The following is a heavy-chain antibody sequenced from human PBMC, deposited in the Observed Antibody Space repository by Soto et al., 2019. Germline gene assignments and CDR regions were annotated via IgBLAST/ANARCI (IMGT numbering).Heavy chain of an antibody. V-gene: IGHV1-69*11. J-gene: IGHJ6*02. CDR3: ARVVMTTVPASSHYGMDV. CDR2: IIPFIGTA. Sequence: SVKVSCKASGCTCSSYAISWVRQAPGQGLEWMGRIIPFIGTANYAQKFQGRVTITADESTSTAYMELTSLRSEDTAVYYCARVVMTTVPASSHYGMDVWGQGTTVTVSS. CDR1: GCTCSSYA. D-gene: IGHD4-4*01.